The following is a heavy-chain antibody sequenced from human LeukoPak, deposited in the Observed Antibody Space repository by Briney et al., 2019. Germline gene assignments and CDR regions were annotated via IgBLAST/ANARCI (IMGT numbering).Heavy chain of an antibody. CDR2: INHSGST. V-gene: IGHV4-34*01. CDR1: GYSISSGYY. J-gene: IGHJ6*02. D-gene: IGHD4-11*01. CDR3: ARDDYSNYYYYGMDV. Sequence: SETLSLTCAVSGYSISSGYYWSWIRQPPGKGLEWIGEINHSGSTNYNPSLKSRVTISVDTSKNQFSLKLSSVTAADTAVYYCARDDYSNYYYYGMDVWGQGTTVTVSS.